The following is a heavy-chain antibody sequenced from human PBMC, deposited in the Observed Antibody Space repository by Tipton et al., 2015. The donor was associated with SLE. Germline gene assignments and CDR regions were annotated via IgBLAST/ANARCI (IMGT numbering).Heavy chain of an antibody. V-gene: IGHV4-34*01. CDR1: GGSFSGYY. Sequence: TLSLTCAVYGGSFSGYYWSWIRQPPGKGLEWIGEINHSGSTNYNPSLKSRVTISVDTSKNQFSLKLSSVTAADTAVYYCARGCCGYSGYGAGHWGQGTLVTVSS. CDR3: ARGCCGYSGYGAGH. J-gene: IGHJ4*02. D-gene: IGHD5-12*01. CDR2: INHSGST.